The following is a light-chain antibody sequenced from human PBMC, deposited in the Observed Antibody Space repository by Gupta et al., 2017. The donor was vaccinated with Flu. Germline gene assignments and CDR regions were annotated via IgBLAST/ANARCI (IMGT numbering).Light chain of an antibody. CDR1: QSVSSN. Sequence: EIVMTQSPATLSVSPGARATLSCRASQSVSSNLAWYQQKPGQAPRRLIYGASTRATGIPARFSGSGSGTXFTLTIXSLKTDDYANYDCQQYNNWPRTFGXATKVEIK. V-gene: IGKV3-15*01. CDR3: QQYNNWPRT. CDR2: GAS. J-gene: IGKJ1*01.